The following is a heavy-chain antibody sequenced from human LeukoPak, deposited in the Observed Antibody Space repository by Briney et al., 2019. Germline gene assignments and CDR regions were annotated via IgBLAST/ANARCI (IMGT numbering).Heavy chain of an antibody. J-gene: IGHJ4*02. CDR1: GFTFSSYA. V-gene: IGHV3-30-3*01. Sequence: PGGSLTLPCAASGFTFSSYAMHWARQAPGKGLEGVADISYDGSNKYYADSVKGRFTISRDNSKNTLYLQMNSLRAEDTAVYYCARDPVGYYDSSGYYLDWGQGTLVTVSS. D-gene: IGHD3-22*01. CDR3: ARDPVGYYDSSGYYLD. CDR2: ISYDGSNK.